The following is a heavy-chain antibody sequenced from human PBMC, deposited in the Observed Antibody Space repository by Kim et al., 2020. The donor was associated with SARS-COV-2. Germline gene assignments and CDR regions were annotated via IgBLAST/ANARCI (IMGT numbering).Heavy chain of an antibody. J-gene: IGHJ5*02. CDR3: ARELYSSSENWFDP. D-gene: IGHD6-6*01. Sequence: NPSRKSQVTISVDTSKNQFSLKLSAVTAADTAVYYCARELYSSSENWFDPWGQGTLVTVSS. V-gene: IGHV4-59*01.